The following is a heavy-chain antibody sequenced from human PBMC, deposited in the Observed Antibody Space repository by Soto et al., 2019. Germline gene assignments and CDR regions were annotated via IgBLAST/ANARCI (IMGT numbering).Heavy chain of an antibody. CDR1: GFTFSSYA. D-gene: IGHD4-17*01. V-gene: IGHV3-23*01. CDR2: ISGSGGGT. J-gene: IGHJ6*02. CDR3: AKYYGDYGRYYYYYGMDV. Sequence: EVQLLESGGGLVQPGGPLRLSCAASGFTFSSYAMSWVRQAPGKGLEWVSAISGSGGGTYYADSVKGRFTISRDNSKNTLYLQMNSLRAEDTAVYYCAKYYGDYGRYYYYYGMDVWGQGTTVTVSS.